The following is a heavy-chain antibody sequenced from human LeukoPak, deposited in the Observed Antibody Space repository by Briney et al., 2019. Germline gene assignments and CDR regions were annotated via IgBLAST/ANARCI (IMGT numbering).Heavy chain of an antibody. Sequence: PGGSLRLSCAASGFTFSSYGMHCVRQAPVKGLEWVAVIWDDGSKKYYADSVKGRFTISRDNSKNTVYLQMNSLRAEDTALYYCARDLGRGNTPFDYWGQGTLVTVSS. CDR3: ARDLGRGNTPFDY. CDR1: GFTFSSYG. V-gene: IGHV3-33*01. CDR2: IWDDGSKK. J-gene: IGHJ4*02. D-gene: IGHD3-16*01.